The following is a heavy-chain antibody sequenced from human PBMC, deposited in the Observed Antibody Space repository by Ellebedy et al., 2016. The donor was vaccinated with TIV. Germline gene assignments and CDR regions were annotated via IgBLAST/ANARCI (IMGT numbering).Heavy chain of an antibody. J-gene: IGHJ4*02. V-gene: IGHV3-21*01. CDR2: ISSSSYI. CDR1: GFTFSSYS. D-gene: IGHD3-22*01. CDR3: ARAPRCYYDSSGHGY. Sequence: GGSLRLXXAASGFTFSSYSMNWVRQAPGKGLGWVSSISSSSYIYYADSVKGRFTISRDNAKNSLYLQMNSLRAEDTAVYYCARAPRCYYDSSGHGYWGQGTLVTVSS.